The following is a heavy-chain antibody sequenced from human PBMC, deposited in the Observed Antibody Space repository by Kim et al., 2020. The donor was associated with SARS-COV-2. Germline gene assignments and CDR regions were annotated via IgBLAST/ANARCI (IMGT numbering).Heavy chain of an antibody. CDR1: GGSISSSSYY. V-gene: IGHV4-39*01. D-gene: IGHD6-19*01. J-gene: IGHJ4*02. CDR2: IYYSGST. Sequence: SETLSLTCTVSGGSISSSSYYWGWIRQPPGKGLEWIGSIYYSGSTYYNPSLKSRVTISVDTSKNQFSLKLSSVTAADTAVYYCARQLRDTGSGWYFNYWGQGSLVTVSS. CDR3: ARQLRDTGSGWYFNY.